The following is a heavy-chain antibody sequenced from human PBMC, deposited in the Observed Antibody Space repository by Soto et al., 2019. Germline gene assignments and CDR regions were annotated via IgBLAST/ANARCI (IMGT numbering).Heavy chain of an antibody. CDR3: ARGGPYQLLSDFDY. D-gene: IGHD2-2*01. J-gene: IGHJ4*02. CDR2: ISNNGVST. Sequence: EVQLVESGGILVQPGGSLRLSCVASGFSFSNYAMHWVRQAPGKGLEYVSAISNNGVSTYYANSVKGRFFISRDNSKNTLYLQMGSLRAEDMAVYYCARGGPYQLLSDFDYWGQGTLVTVSS. CDR1: GFSFSNYA. V-gene: IGHV3-64*01.